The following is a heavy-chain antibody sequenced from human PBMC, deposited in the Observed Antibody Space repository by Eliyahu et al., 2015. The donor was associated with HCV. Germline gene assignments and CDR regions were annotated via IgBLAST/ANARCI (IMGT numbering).Heavy chain of an antibody. Sequence: QVQLQESGPGLVKPSETLSLTCXVPGGSIPTSXWXWIRQPPGKGLEWIGYIHYSGSTNYNPSLKSRVTISVDTSKNQFSLNLTSVTAADTAVYYCASGGGGIAVAGTGGWFDPWGQGTLVTVSS. V-gene: IGHV4-59*01. J-gene: IGHJ5*02. CDR1: GGSIPTSX. CDR3: ASGGGGIAVAGTGGWFDP. D-gene: IGHD6-19*01. CDR2: IHYSGST.